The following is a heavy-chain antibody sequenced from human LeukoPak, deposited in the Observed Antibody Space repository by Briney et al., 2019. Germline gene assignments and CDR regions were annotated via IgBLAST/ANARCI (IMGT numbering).Heavy chain of an antibody. V-gene: IGHV4-4*07. J-gene: IGHJ4*02. Sequence: SETLSLTCTVSGGSISSYYWSWIRQLAGKGLEWIGRIYTSGSTNYNPSLKSRVTMSVDTSKNQFSLKLSSVTAADTAVYYCAREHIVVSYFDYWGQGTLVTVSS. CDR3: AREHIVVSYFDY. CDR2: IYTSGST. D-gene: IGHD2-21*01. CDR1: GGSISSYY.